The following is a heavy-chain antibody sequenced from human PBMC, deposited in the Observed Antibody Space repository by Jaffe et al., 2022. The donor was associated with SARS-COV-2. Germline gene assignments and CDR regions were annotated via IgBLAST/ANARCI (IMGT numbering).Heavy chain of an antibody. CDR2: IYYDGSKK. CDR3: TRDVRSRYFDL. CDR1: GFTFRNYG. Sequence: QEQLVESGGGMVLPGGSLILSCAASGFTFRNYGMHWVRQAPGKGLEWVAVIYYDGSKKFYVDSVEGRFTISRDNSKNTLFLQVSSLRAEDTAIYYCTRDVRSRYFDLWGRGTLVTVSS. J-gene: IGHJ2*01. D-gene: IGHD3-10*01. V-gene: IGHV3-33*01.